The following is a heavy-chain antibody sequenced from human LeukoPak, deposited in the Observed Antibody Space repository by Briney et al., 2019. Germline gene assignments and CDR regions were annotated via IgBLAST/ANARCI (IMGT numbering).Heavy chain of an antibody. V-gene: IGHV3-66*01. J-gene: IGHJ3*02. CDR3: ARDLIAVAGTGAFDI. CDR1: GFSVSSNY. Sequence: PGGSLRLSCAASGFSVSSNYMNWVRQAPGKGLEWVSVIYSGGSTYYADSVKGRFTISRDNSKNTLDLQMNSLRAEDTAVYYCARDLIAVAGTGAFDIWGQGTMVTVSS. CDR2: IYSGGST. D-gene: IGHD6-19*01.